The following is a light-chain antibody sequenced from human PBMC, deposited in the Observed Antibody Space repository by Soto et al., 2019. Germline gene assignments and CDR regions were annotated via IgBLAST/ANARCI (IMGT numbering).Light chain of an antibody. CDR1: CSDVGGYKY. CDR2: EVS. J-gene: IGLJ1*01. CDR3: SSYRSIGSLV. Sequence: QSALTQPASVSGSPGQSITISCTGTCSDVGGYKYVSWYQQHPGKAPKVMIYEVSNRPSGVSNRFSGSKSGNTASLTISGLQAEDEGDYYCSSYRSIGSLVFGTGTKVTVL. V-gene: IGLV2-14*01.